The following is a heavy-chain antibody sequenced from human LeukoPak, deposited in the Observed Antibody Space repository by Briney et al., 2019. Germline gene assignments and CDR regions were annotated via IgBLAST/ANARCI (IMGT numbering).Heavy chain of an antibody. D-gene: IGHD6-19*01. CDR3: AADRVYSSGWYEFDY. CDR2: IVVGSGNT. CDR1: GFTFSSSA. V-gene: IGHV1-58*02. Sequence: GTSVKVSCKASGFTFSSSAMQWVRQARGQRLEWIGWIVVGSGNTNYAQKFQERVTITRDMSTSTAYMELSSLRSEDTAVYYCAADRVYSSGWYEFDYWGQGTLVTVSS. J-gene: IGHJ4*02.